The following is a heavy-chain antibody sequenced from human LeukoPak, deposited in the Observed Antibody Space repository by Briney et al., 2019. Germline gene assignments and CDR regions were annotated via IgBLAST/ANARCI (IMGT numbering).Heavy chain of an antibody. D-gene: IGHD2-15*01. CDR3: ARDSDIVVVVAATDASIFDY. J-gene: IGHJ4*02. V-gene: IGHV1-46*01. Sequence: GASVKVSCKASGYTFIDYYIHWVRQAPGQGLEWMGIINPSGGSTSYAQKFQGRVTMTRDTSTSTVYMELSSLRSEDTAVYYCARDSDIVVVVAATDASIFDYWGQGTLVTVSS. CDR2: INPSGGST. CDR1: GYTFIDYY.